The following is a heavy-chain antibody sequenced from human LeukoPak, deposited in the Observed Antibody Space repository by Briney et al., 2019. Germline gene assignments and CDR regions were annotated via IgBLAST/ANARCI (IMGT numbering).Heavy chain of an antibody. Sequence: PGGSLRLSCAASGFTVSRNYMSWVRQAPGKGVEGVAVIYSGGSTNYADSIKGRFTISRHNSKNTLYLQMNSLRAEDTAVYYCAREGGDRTGDAFDIWGQGTMVTVSS. CDR1: GFTVSRNY. V-gene: IGHV3-53*04. CDR2: IYSGGST. D-gene: IGHD1-14*01. J-gene: IGHJ3*02. CDR3: AREGGDRTGDAFDI.